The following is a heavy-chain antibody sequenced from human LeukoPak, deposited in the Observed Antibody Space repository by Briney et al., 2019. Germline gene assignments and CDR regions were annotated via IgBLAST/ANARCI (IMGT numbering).Heavy chain of an antibody. J-gene: IGHJ4*02. Sequence: GGSLRLACAASGFTFSNSAMQWVRQAPGRGLEWVAVISFDGTHKYYADSVKGRFTISRDNPKHTVYVQVGSLRGDDSGVYYCAAGSSVDCSRTSCPPTDYWGQGTLVTVSS. V-gene: IGHV3-30-3*01. D-gene: IGHD2-2*01. CDR2: ISFDGTHK. CDR1: GFTFSNSA. CDR3: AAGSSVDCSRTSCPPTDY.